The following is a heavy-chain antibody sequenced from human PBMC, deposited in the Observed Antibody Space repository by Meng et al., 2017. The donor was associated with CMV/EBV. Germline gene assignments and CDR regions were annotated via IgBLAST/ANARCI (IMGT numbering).Heavy chain of an antibody. D-gene: IGHD3-22*01. Sequence: GESLKISCAASGFTFSSYWMHWVRQAPGKGLVWVSRINSDGSSTSYADSVKGRFTISRDNAKNTLYLQMKNLRAQDTAVYYCASTPQYYSDGSGYLVSGGNWGQGTLVTVSS. CDR2: INSDGSST. CDR3: ASTPQYYSDGSGYLVSGGN. CDR1: GFTFSSYW. V-gene: IGHV3-74*01. J-gene: IGHJ4*02.